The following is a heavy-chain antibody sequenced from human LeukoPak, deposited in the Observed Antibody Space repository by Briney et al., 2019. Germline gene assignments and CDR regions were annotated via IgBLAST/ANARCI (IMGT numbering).Heavy chain of an antibody. D-gene: IGHD6-19*01. V-gene: IGHV3-23*01. J-gene: IGHJ4*02. CDR1: GFTFSSYA. CDR3: AKRSSGWYGDY. Sequence: GGSLRLSCAASGFTFSSYAMSWVRQAPGKGLEWVSAISGSGGNTYYADSVKGRFTISRDNSKNTLYLHMNSLRAEDTAVYFCAKRSSGWYGDYWGQGTLVTVSS. CDR2: ISGSGGNT.